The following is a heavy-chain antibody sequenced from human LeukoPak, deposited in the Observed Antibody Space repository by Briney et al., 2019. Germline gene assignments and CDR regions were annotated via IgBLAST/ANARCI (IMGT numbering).Heavy chain of an antibody. J-gene: IGHJ4*02. CDR2: IYYSGST. CDR1: GGSISSGDYY. D-gene: IGHD3-10*01. Sequence: PSETLSLTCTVSGGSISSGDYYWSWIRQPPGKGLEWIGYIYYSGSTYYNPSLKSRVTISVDTSKNQFSLKLSSVTAADTAVYYCARAAVRGALPDYWGQGTLVTVSS. V-gene: IGHV4-30-4*01. CDR3: ARAAVRGALPDY.